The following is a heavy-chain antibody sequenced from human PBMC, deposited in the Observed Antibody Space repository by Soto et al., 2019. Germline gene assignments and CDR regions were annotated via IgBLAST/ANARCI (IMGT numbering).Heavy chain of an antibody. V-gene: IGHV4-34*01. CDR3: VTWGGIEARNLDH. Sequence: IRQPPGKGLEWIGEINHSGSTNYNPSLKSRVTISVDTSKNQFSLKLSSVTAADTAMYHCVTWGGIEARNLDHWGQGTLVTVSS. CDR2: INHSGST. D-gene: IGHD6-6*01. J-gene: IGHJ4*02.